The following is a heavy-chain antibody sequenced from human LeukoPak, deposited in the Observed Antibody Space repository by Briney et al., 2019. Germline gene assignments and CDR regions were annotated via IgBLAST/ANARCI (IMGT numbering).Heavy chain of an antibody. CDR3: ARDSEIYCSGGSCYHWAY. V-gene: IGHV1-18*04. J-gene: IGHJ4*02. CDR1: GYTFTGYY. CDR2: ISAYNGNT. Sequence: ASVKVSCKASGYTFTGYYMHWVRQAPGQGLEWMGWISAYNGNTNYAQKLQGRVTMTTDTSTSTAYMELRSLRSDDTAVYYCARDSEIYCSGGSCYHWAYWGQGTLVTVSS. D-gene: IGHD2-15*01.